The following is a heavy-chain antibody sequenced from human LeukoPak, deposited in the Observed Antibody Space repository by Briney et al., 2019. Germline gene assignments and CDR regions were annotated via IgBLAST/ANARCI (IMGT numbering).Heavy chain of an antibody. D-gene: IGHD3-16*01. CDR2: ITPNSAGT. J-gene: IGHJ3*02. CDR1: GTSFSGYC. CDR3: ARNHGLTATYTRAFDI. V-gene: IGHV1-2*02. Sequence: ASVKVSCKASGTSFSGYCIHWVRQAPGQGLEWVGLITPNSAGTNYAQKFQGRVTMTRDTSISTAYMELSSLSSDDTAVYYCARNHGLTATYTRAFDIWGQGTMVTVSS.